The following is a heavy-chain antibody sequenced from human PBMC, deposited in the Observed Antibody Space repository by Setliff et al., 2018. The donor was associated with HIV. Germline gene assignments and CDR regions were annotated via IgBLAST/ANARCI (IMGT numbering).Heavy chain of an antibody. D-gene: IGHD3-10*01. V-gene: IGHV4-61*02. CDR3: ARESYFYYFDY. J-gene: IGHJ4*02. CDR1: GGSISSGTYY. Sequence: SETLSLTCTVSGGSISSGTYYWSWIRQPAGKGLEWIGRIYASGSTNYNPSLKSRVTISVGTSKNQLSLKLSSVTAADAAVYYCARESYFYYFDYWGQGTLVTVSS. CDR2: IYASGST.